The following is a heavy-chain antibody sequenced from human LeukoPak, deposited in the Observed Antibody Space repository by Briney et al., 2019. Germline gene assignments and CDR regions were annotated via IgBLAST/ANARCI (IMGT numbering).Heavy chain of an antibody. CDR3: ARGTWYSSGWSYYYYYMDV. CDR2: ISYDGSNK. V-gene: IGHV3-30*03. J-gene: IGHJ6*03. D-gene: IGHD6-19*01. Sequence: GGSLRLSCAASGFTFSSYGMHWVRQAPGKGLEWVAVISYDGSNKYYADSVKGRFTISRDNSKNTLYLQMNSLRAEDTAVYYCARGTWYSSGWSYYYYYMDVWGKGTTVTISS. CDR1: GFTFSSYG.